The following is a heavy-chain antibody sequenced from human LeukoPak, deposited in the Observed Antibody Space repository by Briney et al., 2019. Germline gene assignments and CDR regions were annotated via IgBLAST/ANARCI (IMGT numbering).Heavy chain of an antibody. CDR3: KKRSYFVRVREFDP. CDR2: ISGGST. V-gene: IGHV3-38-3*01. J-gene: IGHJ5*01. CDR1: GFTVSSNE. Sequence: PGGSLRLSCAASGFTVSSNEMSWVRQAPGKGLEWASSISGGSTYYADSRKGRFTISRDNSKNTLHLQMNSLRAEDTAVYYCKKRSYFVRVREFDPWGQGTLVTVSS. D-gene: IGHD2-21*01.